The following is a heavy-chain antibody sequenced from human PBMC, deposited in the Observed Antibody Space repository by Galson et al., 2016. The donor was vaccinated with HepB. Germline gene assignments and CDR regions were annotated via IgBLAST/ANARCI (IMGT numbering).Heavy chain of an antibody. D-gene: IGHD6-13*01. CDR1: GFTFGSDG. Sequence: SLRLSCAASGFTFGSDGMHWVRQAPGKGLEWVAVISHDGSEKKYADSVKGRFTVSRDNSKNTLYLQMNSLRAEDTAVYYCAKDRSSSWTCDYWGQGTLVTVSS. V-gene: IGHV3-30*18. CDR3: AKDRSSSWTCDY. CDR2: ISHDGSEK. J-gene: IGHJ4*02.